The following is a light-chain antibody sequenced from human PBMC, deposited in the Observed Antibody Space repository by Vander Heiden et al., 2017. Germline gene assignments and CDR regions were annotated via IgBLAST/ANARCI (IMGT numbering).Light chain of an antibody. J-gene: IGKJ2*01. CDR3: QQSYSTPPYT. CDR2: AAS. V-gene: IGKV1-39*01. CDR1: QSIRSY. Sequence: DIQMTQSPSSLSASVGDRVTITCRASQSIRSYLNWYQQKPGKAPKLLIYAASSLQSGVPSRFSDSGSGTDFTLTISSLQPEDFATYYCQQSYSTPPYTFGQETKLEIK.